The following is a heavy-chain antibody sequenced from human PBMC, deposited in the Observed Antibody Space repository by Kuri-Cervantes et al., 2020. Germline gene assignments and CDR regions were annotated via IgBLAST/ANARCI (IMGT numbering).Heavy chain of an antibody. Sequence: SETLSLTCAVYGGSFSGYYWSWIRQPPGKGLEWIGEINHSGSTNYNPSLKSRVTISVDTSKNQFSLKLSSVTAADTAVYYCARVRGGWLQFTGAFDIWGQGTMVTVSS. CDR3: ARVRGGWLQFTGAFDI. J-gene: IGHJ3*02. D-gene: IGHD5-24*01. V-gene: IGHV4-34*01. CDR1: GGSFSGYY. CDR2: INHSGST.